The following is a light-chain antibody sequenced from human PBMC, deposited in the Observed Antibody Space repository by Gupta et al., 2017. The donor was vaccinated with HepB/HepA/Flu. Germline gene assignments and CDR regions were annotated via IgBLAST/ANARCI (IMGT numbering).Light chain of an antibody. J-gene: IGLJ2*01. CDR1: NIGSKS. Sequence: SSVLTQPPTVSVAPGTPARVTCGGSNIGSKSVHWYQQKPGQAPVLLFYDDSDRHSGMPERFSGSNYGTTATLTNISVEAGEGADYYCQELDSNSDNLVFGGGTKLTVL. CDR3: QELDSNSDNLV. V-gene: IGLV3-21*03. CDR2: DDS.